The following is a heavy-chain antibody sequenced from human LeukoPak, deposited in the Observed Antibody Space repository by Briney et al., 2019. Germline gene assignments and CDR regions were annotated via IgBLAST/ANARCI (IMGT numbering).Heavy chain of an antibody. V-gene: IGHV4-31*03. J-gene: IGHJ6*02. CDR1: GGSISSGGYY. Sequence: SETLSLTCTVSGGSISSGGYYWSWIRQHPGKGLEWIGYIYYSGSTYYNPSLKSRVSISVDTSKNQFSLKLSSVTAADTAVYYCARRGGYSYVYRGYYYGVDVWGQGTTVTVSS. CDR3: ARRGGYSYVYRGYYYGVDV. CDR2: IYYSGST. D-gene: IGHD5-18*01.